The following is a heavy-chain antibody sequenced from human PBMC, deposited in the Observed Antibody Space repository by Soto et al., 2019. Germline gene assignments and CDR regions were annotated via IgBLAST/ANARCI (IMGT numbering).Heavy chain of an antibody. CDR1: GGSVSSSSNY. J-gene: IGHJ4*02. CDR2: IYYTGST. Sequence: PSETLSLTCTVSGGSVSSSSNYWAWIRQPPGKGLEWIGSIYYTGSTYYDPSLKSRVTMSVDTSKNQFSLKLSSVTAADTALYYCARPSSGYYSHLDSWGQGTLVTVSS. V-gene: IGHV4-39*01. D-gene: IGHD3-22*01. CDR3: ARPSSGYYSHLDS.